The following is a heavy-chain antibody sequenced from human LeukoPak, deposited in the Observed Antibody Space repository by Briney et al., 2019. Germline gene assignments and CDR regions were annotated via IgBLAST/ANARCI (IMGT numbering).Heavy chain of an antibody. D-gene: IGHD3-22*01. Sequence: SETLSLTCTVSGDSISSSNSYWGWIRQPPGKGLEWIGSIYYSGSTYYNPSLKSRVTISVDTSKNRFSLKLSSVTAADTAVYYCARARGGYYYADYWGQGTLVTVSS. CDR3: ARARGGYYYADY. J-gene: IGHJ4*02. CDR2: IYYSGST. CDR1: GDSISSSNSY. V-gene: IGHV4-39*07.